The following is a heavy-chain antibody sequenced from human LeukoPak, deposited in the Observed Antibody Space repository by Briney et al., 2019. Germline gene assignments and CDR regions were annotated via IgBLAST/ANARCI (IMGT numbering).Heavy chain of an antibody. CDR1: GFTFSTYS. J-gene: IGHJ5*02. D-gene: IGHD3-3*01. V-gene: IGHV3-48*01. Sequence: SGGSLRLSCAASGFTFSTYSMYRVRQAPGKGLEWVSYTSSRSNTIYYANSVRGRFTISRGNAKNSLYLQMNSLRVEDTAVYYCARDPSQFLEPHWLDLWGQGTLVTVSS. CDR3: ARDPSQFLEPHWLDL. CDR2: TSSRSNTI.